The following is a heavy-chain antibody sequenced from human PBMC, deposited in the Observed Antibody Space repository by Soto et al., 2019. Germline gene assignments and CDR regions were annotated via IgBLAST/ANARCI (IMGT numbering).Heavy chain of an antibody. V-gene: IGHV3-15*01. CDR3: TTDRFS. Sequence: GGSLRLSCAASGITFTDAWLGWARQAPGKGLEWVGRIKSKRDGETRDHAAPVKGRFTISRDDSTNMLYLQMNSLKSEDTAVYYCTTDRFSWGQGVLVTLL. CDR2: IKSKRDGETR. CDR1: GITFTDAW. J-gene: IGHJ4*02. D-gene: IGHD3-3*01.